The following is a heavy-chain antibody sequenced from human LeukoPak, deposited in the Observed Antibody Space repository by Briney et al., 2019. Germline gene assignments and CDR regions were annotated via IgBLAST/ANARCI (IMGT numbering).Heavy chain of an antibody. Sequence: GSLRLSCAASGFTFSSYAMSWVRQAPGKGLEWVSSISGGGGSTYHADSVKGRFSISRDNSKDTLYLQMNSLRADDTAVYYCVRGGTDILLEPPAIPFDYWGQGALVTVSS. D-gene: IGHD2-8*01. CDR2: ISGGGGST. CDR3: VRGGTDILLEPPAIPFDY. J-gene: IGHJ4*02. CDR1: GFTFSSYA. V-gene: IGHV3-23*01.